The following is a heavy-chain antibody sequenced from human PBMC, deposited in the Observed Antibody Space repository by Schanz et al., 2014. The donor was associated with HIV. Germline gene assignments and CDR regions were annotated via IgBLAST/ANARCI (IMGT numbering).Heavy chain of an antibody. CDR1: GGSIRAEGYF. V-gene: IGHV4-31*03. Sequence: QVQLRESGPGLMKPSQPLSLTCTVSGGSIRAEGYFWSWIRQHPGKGLEWMGYISDTGTTSYITPLKSRLTISVDTSKNQSSLRLSSVTAADTAVYYCARGIHSDGMDVWGQGITVTVSS. CDR2: ISDTGTT. CDR3: ARGIHSDGMDV. J-gene: IGHJ6*02.